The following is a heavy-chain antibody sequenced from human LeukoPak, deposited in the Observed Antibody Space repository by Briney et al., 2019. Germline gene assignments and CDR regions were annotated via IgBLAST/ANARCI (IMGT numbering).Heavy chain of an antibody. V-gene: IGHV3-53*01. Sequence: GGSLRLSCAACGFTVSSNYMSWDRQAPGKGLEWVSVIYSGGSTYYADSVKGRFTISRDNSKNTLYLQMNSLRAEDTAVYYCANSDGYGDALDYWGQGTLVTVSS. J-gene: IGHJ4*02. CDR2: IYSGGST. CDR1: GFTVSSNY. D-gene: IGHD4-17*01. CDR3: ANSDGYGDALDY.